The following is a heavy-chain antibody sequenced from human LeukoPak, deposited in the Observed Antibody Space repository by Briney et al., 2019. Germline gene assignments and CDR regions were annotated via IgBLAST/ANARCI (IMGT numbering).Heavy chain of an antibody. CDR2: INHSGST. D-gene: IGHD2-2*01. Sequence: SETLSLTCAVYGGSFSGYYWSWIRQPPGKGLEWIGEINHSGSTNYNPSLKSRVTISVDTSKNQFSLKLSSVTAADTAVYYCARGHTDIVVVPAAPARYYYGMDVWGQGTTVTVSS. CDR1: GGSFSGYY. V-gene: IGHV4-34*01. CDR3: ARGHTDIVVVPAAPARYYYGMDV. J-gene: IGHJ6*02.